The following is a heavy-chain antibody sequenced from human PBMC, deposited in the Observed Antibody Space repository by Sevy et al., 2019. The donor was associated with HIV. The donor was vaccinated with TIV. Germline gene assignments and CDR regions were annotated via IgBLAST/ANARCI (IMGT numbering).Heavy chain of an antibody. D-gene: IGHD2-2*01. J-gene: IGHJ5*02. Sequence: SVKVPRKTSGGIFSNYVMHWVRQAPGQGLEWMGGFIPIFGKTKYAQKFQGRVTLTADESTGTAYMELSSLTSEDTAVYFCARGNQGVPAAIHDWFDPWGQGTLVTVSS. CDR3: ARGNQGVPAAIHDWFDP. CDR1: GGIFSNYV. CDR2: FIPIFGKT. V-gene: IGHV1-69*13.